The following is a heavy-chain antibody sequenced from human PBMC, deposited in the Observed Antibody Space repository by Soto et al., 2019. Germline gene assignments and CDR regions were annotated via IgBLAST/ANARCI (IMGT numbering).Heavy chain of an antibody. V-gene: IGHV3-7*04. J-gene: IGHJ4*02. Sequence: VQVVESGGTLVQPGGSLRLSCEVSGFDFPGFWMNWVRQAPGKGLEWVANINHGGSETNFLDSVKGRFTISRDNAKSKLYLQMNSLRVEDTAVYYCPRGGRDLDFWGQGTVVIVSS. CDR3: PRGGRDLDF. CDR1: GFDFPGFW. D-gene: IGHD2-21*02. CDR2: INHGGSET.